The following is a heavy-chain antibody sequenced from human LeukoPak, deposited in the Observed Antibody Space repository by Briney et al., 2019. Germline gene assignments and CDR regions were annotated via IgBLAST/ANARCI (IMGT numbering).Heavy chain of an antibody. CDR2: INWNGGST. D-gene: IGHD2-8*01. CDR1: GFTFDDYG. V-gene: IGHV3-20*04. J-gene: IGHJ6*03. CDR3: ARDRTNAYYYYYMDV. Sequence: GGSLRLSCAASGFTFDDYGMSWVHQAPGKGLEWVSGINWNGGSTGYADSVKGRFTISRDNAKNSLYLQMNSLRAEDTALYYCARDRTNAYYYYYMDVWGKGTTVTVSS.